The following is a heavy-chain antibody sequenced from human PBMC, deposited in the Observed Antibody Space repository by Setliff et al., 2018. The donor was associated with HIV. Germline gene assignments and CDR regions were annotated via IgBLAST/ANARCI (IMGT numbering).Heavy chain of an antibody. D-gene: IGHD3-3*01. CDR3: ARNKPYYDFWSGYNYYYYYGMDV. V-gene: IGHV4-38-2*02. CDR2: IYATGST. J-gene: IGHJ6*02. CDR1: GFIIGDGHY. Sequence: SETLSLTCTVSGFIIGDGHYWAWIRQPPGKGLEWIGSIYATGSTFYNPSLKSRVTISIDTSRNQFPLELTSVTAADTAVYYCARNKPYYDFWSGYNYYYYYGMDVWGQGTTVTVSS.